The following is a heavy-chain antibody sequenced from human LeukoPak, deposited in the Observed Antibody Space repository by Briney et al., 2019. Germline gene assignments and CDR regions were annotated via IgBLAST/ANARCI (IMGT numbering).Heavy chain of an antibody. V-gene: IGHV4-61*09. CDR3: ARSEYSVSPLSR. Sequence: SETLSLTCTVSGDSITSDSFFWSWIRQAAGKGLEWIGHIHTTGSANYNPSLKGRVTISLDTSKNQVSLTLTSVTAADTAMYYCARSEYSVSPLSRWGQGTLVTVSS. CDR2: IHTTGSA. J-gene: IGHJ4*02. D-gene: IGHD5/OR15-5a*01. CDR1: GDSITSDSFF.